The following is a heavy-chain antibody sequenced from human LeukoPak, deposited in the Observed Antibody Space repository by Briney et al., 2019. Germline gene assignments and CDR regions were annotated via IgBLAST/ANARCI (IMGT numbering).Heavy chain of an antibody. Sequence: ASVKVSCKASGYTFTSYGISWVRQAPGQGLEWMGLINAYNGNTNYAQKFQGRVTMTRDTSISTAYMEPSRLRSDDTAVYYCARVPKRDFDSWGQGTLSPSPQ. J-gene: IGHJ4*02. CDR2: INAYNGNT. CDR3: ARVPKRDFDS. V-gene: IGHV1-18*01. CDR1: GYTFTSYG.